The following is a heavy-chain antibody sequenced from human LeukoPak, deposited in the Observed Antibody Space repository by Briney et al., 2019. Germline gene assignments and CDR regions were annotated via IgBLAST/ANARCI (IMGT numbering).Heavy chain of an antibody. J-gene: IGHJ5*01. CDR1: GYTFTSYG. CDR2: ISAYNGNT. V-gene: IGHV1-18*01. CDR3: AIWKGYCSSTSCPRWFDS. Sequence: ASVKVSCKASGYTFTSYGISWVRQAPGQGLEWMGWISAYNGNTNYAQKLQGRVTMTTDTSTSTAYMELRSLRSDDTAVYYCAIWKGYCSSTSCPRWFDSWGQGTLVTVSS. D-gene: IGHD2-2*01.